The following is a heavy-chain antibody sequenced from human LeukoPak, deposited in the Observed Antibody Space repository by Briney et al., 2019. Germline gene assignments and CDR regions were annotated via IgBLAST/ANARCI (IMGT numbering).Heavy chain of an antibody. Sequence: PSETLSLTCTVSGGSISSYYWSWIRQPPGKGLEWIGYIYHSGSTYYNPSLKSRVTISVDRSKNQFSLKLSSVTAADTAVYYCARQGRYDSSGYRWGQGTLVTVSS. V-gene: IGHV4-59*08. D-gene: IGHD3-22*01. CDR2: IYHSGST. J-gene: IGHJ4*02. CDR3: ARQGRYDSSGYR. CDR1: GGSISSYY.